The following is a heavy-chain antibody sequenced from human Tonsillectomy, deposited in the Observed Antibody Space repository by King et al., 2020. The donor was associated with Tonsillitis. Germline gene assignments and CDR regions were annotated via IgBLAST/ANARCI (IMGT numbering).Heavy chain of an antibody. Sequence: QMQESGPGLVKPSETLSLTCTVSGGSISSSRYYWGWIRQPPGKGLEWIGSVYYSGIIFYNPSLKSRVTISEDTSKNQFFLKLSSLTAAATSMYYCARGLVETGTAAFDSWGLGTLVTVSS. CDR1: GGSISSSRYY. V-gene: IGHV4-39*01. CDR2: VYYSGII. J-gene: IGHJ4*02. CDR3: ARGLVETGTAAFDS. D-gene: IGHD5-24*01.